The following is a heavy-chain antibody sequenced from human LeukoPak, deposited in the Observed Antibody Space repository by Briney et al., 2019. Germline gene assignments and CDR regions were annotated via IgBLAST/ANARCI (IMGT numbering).Heavy chain of an antibody. CDR1: GDSVSSNSAA. D-gene: IGHD3-10*01. CDR2: TSYRSKWYR. Sequence: SQTLSLTCAISGDSVSSNSAAWNWIRQSPSRGLEWLGRTSYRSKWYRDYAVSVKSRITVNPDTSKNQFSLQLNSVTPDDTAVYYCAREFTVVGGVVNAFDIWGQGTMVTVSS. J-gene: IGHJ3*02. CDR3: AREFTVVGGVVNAFDI. V-gene: IGHV6-1*01.